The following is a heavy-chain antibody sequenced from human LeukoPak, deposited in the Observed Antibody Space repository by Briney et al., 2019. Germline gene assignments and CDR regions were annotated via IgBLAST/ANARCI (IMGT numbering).Heavy chain of an antibody. CDR3: AKRGVVIRVILVGFHKEAYYFDY. CDR2: ISDTGGRT. Sequence: GGSLRLSCAVSGITLSNYGMTWVRQAPGKGLEWVAGISDTGGRTNYADSVKGRFTISRDNPKNTLYLQMNSLRAEGTAVYFCAKRGVVIRVILVGFHKEAYYFDYWGQGTLVTVSS. J-gene: IGHJ4*02. V-gene: IGHV3-23*01. D-gene: IGHD3-22*01. CDR1: GITLSNYG.